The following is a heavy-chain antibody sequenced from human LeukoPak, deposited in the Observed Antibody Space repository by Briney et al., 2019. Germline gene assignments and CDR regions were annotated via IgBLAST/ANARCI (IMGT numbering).Heavy chain of an antibody. V-gene: IGHV3-7*01. D-gene: IGHD6-13*01. J-gene: IGHJ4*02. CDR2: IKQDGSEK. Sequence: GGSLRLSCAASGFTFSTYWMSWVRQAPGKGLEYLANIKQDGSEKYYVDSVTGRFTISRDNAKNSLYLQMNSLRAEDTAVYYCARGHHRYSSSWYLDYWGQGTLVTVSS. CDR3: ARGHHRYSSSWYLDY. CDR1: GFTFSTYW.